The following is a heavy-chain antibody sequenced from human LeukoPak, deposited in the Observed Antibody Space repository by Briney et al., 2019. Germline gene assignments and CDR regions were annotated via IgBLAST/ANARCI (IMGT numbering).Heavy chain of an antibody. D-gene: IGHD5-18*01. CDR1: GGSISSSSYY. CDR2: IYYSGST. J-gene: IGHJ4*02. CDR3: ARQDTTQVDY. V-gene: IGHV4-39*01. Sequence: SETLSLTCTVSGGSISSSSYYWGWIRQLPGKGLEWIGSIYYSGSTYYNPSLKSRVTISVDTSKNQFSLKLSSVTAADTAVYYCARQDTTQVDYWGQGTLVTVSS.